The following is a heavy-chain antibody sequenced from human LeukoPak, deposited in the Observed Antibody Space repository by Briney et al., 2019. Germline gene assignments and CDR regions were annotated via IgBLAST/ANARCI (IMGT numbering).Heavy chain of an antibody. CDR1: GFTFSSKY. CDR3: ARMGDSSGYYYGPVFA. V-gene: IGHV3-53*01. J-gene: IGHJ5*02. D-gene: IGHD3-22*01. Sequence: GGSLRLSCAASGFTFSSKYMSWVRQAPGKGLEWVSLIYSGGSTYYADSVKGRFTISRDDSKNTLYLQMNILRAEDTAVYYCARMGDSSGYYYGPVFAWGQGTLVTVSS. CDR2: IYSGGST.